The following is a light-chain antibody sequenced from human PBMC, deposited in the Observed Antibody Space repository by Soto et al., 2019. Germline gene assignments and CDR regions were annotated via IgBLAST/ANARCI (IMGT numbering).Light chain of an antibody. CDR2: AAA. V-gene: IGKV1-6*02. J-gene: IGKJ4*01. CDR1: QGIGND. Sequence: AIQRAQSPSSLSASVGDRVTITCRASQGIGNDVGWYQQKPGQAPKLLIYAAATLQSGVPSRFSGSRSGTDSILTISSLQPEEFATYYCLQDHNYPITFGGGTKVDIK. CDR3: LQDHNYPIT.